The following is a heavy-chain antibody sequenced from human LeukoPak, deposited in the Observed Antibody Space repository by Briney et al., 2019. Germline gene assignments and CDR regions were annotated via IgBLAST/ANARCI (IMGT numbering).Heavy chain of an antibody. CDR1: GFTFSRYS. V-gene: IGHV3-21*04. CDR3: AKDDAWLRFGE. Sequence: GGSLRLSCAASGFTFSRYSMTWVRQAPGKGLEWVSSITSSSSYIYYADSVKGRFTISRDNSKNTLYLEVISLTAEDTAVYYCAKDDAWLRFGEWSQGTLVTVSS. D-gene: IGHD3-10*01. CDR2: ITSSSSYI. J-gene: IGHJ4*02.